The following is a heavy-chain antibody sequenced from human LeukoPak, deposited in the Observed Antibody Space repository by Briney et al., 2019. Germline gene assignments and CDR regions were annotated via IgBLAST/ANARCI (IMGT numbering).Heavy chain of an antibody. CDR1: GFTFSSYS. CDR3: AKDRYYYDSSGYYFDY. CDR2: IWYDGSNK. J-gene: IGHJ4*02. Sequence: PGGSLRLSCAASGFTFSSYSMNWVRQAPGKGLEWVAVIWYDGSNKYYADSVKGRFTISRNNSKNTLYLQMNSLRAEDTAVYYCAKDRYYYDSSGYYFDYWGQGTLVTVSS. D-gene: IGHD3-22*01. V-gene: IGHV3-33*06.